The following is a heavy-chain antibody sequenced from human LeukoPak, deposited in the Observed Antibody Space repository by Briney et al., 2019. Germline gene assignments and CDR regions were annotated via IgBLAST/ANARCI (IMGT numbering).Heavy chain of an antibody. CDR1: GFTFSSYG. CDR2: ISYDGSNK. J-gene: IGHJ4*02. V-gene: IGHV3-30*03. Sequence: GGSLRLSCAASGFTFSSYGMHWVRQAPGKGLEWVAVISYDGSNKYYADSVKGRFTISRDNSKNTLYLQMNSLRAEDTAVYYCARDLRPYCSSTSCYTVDYWGQGTLVTVSS. D-gene: IGHD2-2*02. CDR3: ARDLRPYCSSTSCYTVDY.